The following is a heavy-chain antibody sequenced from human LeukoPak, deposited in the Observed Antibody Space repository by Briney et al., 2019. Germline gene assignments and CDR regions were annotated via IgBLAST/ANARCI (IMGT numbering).Heavy chain of an antibody. Sequence: GGSLRLSCAASGFSFSSYAMSGVRQAPGKGLEWVSAIIGSGGITYYADSVKGRFTISRDNSKNTLYLQMNSLRAEDTAVYYCATYQYSGSYLDAFDIWGQGTMVTVSS. CDR3: ATYQYSGSYLDAFDI. J-gene: IGHJ3*02. CDR1: GFSFSSYA. V-gene: IGHV3-23*01. CDR2: IIGSGGIT. D-gene: IGHD1-26*01.